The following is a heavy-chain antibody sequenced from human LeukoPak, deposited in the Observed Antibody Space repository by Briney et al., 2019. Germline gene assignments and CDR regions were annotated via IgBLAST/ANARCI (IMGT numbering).Heavy chain of an antibody. CDR1: AFTFRSYG. D-gene: IGHD2-15*01. J-gene: IGHJ4*02. CDR3: ASHVDPVGYCSGDFCYSFDY. Sequence: GGSLRLSCTASAFTFRSYGMHWVRQAPGKGLEWVAVIWYDGSKKYYADSVKGRFTISRDNSKNTLYLQMNSLRAEDTDVYYCASHVDPVGYCSGDFCYSFDYWGQGTLVTVSS. V-gene: IGHV3-33*01. CDR2: IWYDGSKK.